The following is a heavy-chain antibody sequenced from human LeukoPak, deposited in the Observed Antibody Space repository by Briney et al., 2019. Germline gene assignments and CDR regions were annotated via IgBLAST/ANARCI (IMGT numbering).Heavy chain of an antibody. D-gene: IGHD3-3*01. J-gene: IGHJ4*02. CDR1: GGSVRSYY. CDR3: ARHRINPHFGVVPLDY. CDR2: IHNSGST. V-gene: IGHV4-59*08. Sequence: TSETLSLTCTVSGGSVRSYYWSWIRQPPGEGLEWIAYIHNSGSTNYNPSLKSRVTISVDTSKNQLSLKLSSVTAADTAVYYCARHRINPHFGVVPLDYWGQGTLVTVSS.